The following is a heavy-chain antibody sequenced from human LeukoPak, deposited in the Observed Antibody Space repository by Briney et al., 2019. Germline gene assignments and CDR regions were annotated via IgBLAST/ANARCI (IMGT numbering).Heavy chain of an antibody. CDR3: TRAPHPRCSSSGCYLDY. CDR1: GFTFGDYA. Sequence: GGSLRLSCSTSGFTFGDYAMSWVRQAPGKGLEWVGFIQAKAYGGATKYAASVNGRFSISRDDSQSIANLQMNDLETEDTAVYYCTRAPHPRCSSSGCYLDYWGQGTLVTVSS. D-gene: IGHD2-2*01. J-gene: IGHJ4*02. CDR2: IQAKAYGGAT. V-gene: IGHV3-49*04.